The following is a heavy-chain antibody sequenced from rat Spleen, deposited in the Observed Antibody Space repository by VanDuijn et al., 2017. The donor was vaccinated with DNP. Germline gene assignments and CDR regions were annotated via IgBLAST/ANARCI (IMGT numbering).Heavy chain of an antibody. D-gene: IGHD1-1*01. Sequence: QVQLKESGPGLVEFSQTLSLTCTVSGFSLTSYNVHWIRQPPGKGLEWMGMFWTGGRTDFNSGLKSRLRISRDTSKSQVFLKMNSLQTDDIATYYCVRDNYRYLDYWGQGVMVTVSS. V-gene: IGHV2-30*01. J-gene: IGHJ2*01. CDR2: FWTGGRT. CDR1: GFSLTSYN. CDR3: VRDNYRYLDY.